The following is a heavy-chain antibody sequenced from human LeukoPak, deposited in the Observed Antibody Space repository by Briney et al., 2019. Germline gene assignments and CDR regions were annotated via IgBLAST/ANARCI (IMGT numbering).Heavy chain of an antibody. CDR2: IYSGGST. D-gene: IGHD3-3*01. J-gene: IGHJ4*02. V-gene: IGHV3-53*01. CDR3: TTESRHYDFWSGYYVTFDY. Sequence: GGSLRLSCAASGFTVSSNYMSWVRQAPGKGLEWVSAIYSGGSTYYADSVKGRFTISRDNSKNTLYLQMNSLKTEDTAVYYCTTESRHYDFWSGYYVTFDYWGQGTLVTVSS. CDR1: GFTVSSNY.